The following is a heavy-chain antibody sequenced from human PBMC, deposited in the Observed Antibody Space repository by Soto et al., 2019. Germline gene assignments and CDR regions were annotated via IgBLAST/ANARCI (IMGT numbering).Heavy chain of an antibody. J-gene: IGHJ6*03. V-gene: IGHV3-23*01. CDR2: ITNTGGRT. CDR3: AKEGDLSSDNYYYLDV. Sequence: EVQLLESGGGLVQPGGSLRLSCGASGFTFSTYAMTWVRQAPGAGLEWVSTITNTGGRTKYTDSVKGRFSISRDKSKNTVYLQMNSLRAEDTAVYFCAKEGDLSSDNYYYLDVWGRGTTVTVSS. CDR1: GFTFSTYA. D-gene: IGHD3-10*01.